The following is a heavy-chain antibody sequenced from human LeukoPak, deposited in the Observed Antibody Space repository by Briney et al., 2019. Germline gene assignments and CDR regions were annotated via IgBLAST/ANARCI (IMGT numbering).Heavy chain of an antibody. V-gene: IGHV3-74*01. CDR2: INHDGSST. Sequence: GGSLRLSCATSGFTFSTFWMHWVRQAPGKGLVWVSRINHDGSSTNYADSVKGRFTISRDNAKNTLYLQMNSLRAEDTAVYYCAKAPPPYCSGGSCFDAFDNWGQGTMVTVSS. J-gene: IGHJ3*02. CDR1: GFTFSTFW. CDR3: AKAPPPYCSGGSCFDAFDN. D-gene: IGHD2-15*01.